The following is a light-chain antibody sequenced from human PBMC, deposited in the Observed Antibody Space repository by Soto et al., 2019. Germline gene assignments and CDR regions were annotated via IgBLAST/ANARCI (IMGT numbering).Light chain of an antibody. CDR1: QSVSGN. CDR2: GAV. Sequence: EIVMTQSPATLSASPGERVTLSCRVSQSVSGNLAWYQQKPGQAPRLLIYGAVTRATGIPARFSGRGSGTEFTLTITSLQSEDFAVYYCQQYGSSPPFGQGTRLDIK. CDR3: QQYGSSPP. J-gene: IGKJ5*01. V-gene: IGKV3D-15*01.